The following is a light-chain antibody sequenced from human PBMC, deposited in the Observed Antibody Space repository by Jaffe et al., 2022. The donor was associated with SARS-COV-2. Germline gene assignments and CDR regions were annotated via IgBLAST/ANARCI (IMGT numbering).Light chain of an antibody. CDR3: GAWDNSLSAVV. V-gene: IGLV1-51*01. CDR1: SSNIGSNP. CDR2: DND. J-gene: IGLJ3*02. Sequence: QSVLTQPPSVSAAPGQKVTISCSGSSSNIGSNPVSWYQQLPGTAPKLLIYDNDKRPSGIPDRFSGSKSGTSATLGITGLQTGDEADYYCGAWDNSLSAVVFGGGAKLTV.